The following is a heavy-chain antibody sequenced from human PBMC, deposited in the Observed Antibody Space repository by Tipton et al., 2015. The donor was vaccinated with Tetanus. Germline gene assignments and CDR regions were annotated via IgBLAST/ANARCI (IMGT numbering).Heavy chain of an antibody. CDR3: ARTSGYLYSNH. J-gene: IGHJ1*01. CDR1: GGSISTYH. D-gene: IGHD3-3*01. CDR2: IDYFGTT. V-gene: IGHV4-59*01. Sequence: GLVKPSETLSLTCTVSGGSISTYHWNWIRQSPGKGLEWIGYIDYFGTTEYNPSLKSRVAMSVDTSKNQLSLKLSSVTSADTAVYYCARTSGYLYSNHWGQGTLVTVSS.